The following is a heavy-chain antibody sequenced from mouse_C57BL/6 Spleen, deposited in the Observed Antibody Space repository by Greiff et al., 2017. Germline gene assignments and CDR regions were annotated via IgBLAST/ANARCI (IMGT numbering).Heavy chain of an antibody. Sequence: LQESGPELVKPGASVKISCKASGYAFSSSWLNWVKQRPGKGLEGIGRIYPGVGDTNYNGKFKGKATLTADKSSSTAYMQLSSLTSEDSAVYFCASRYPYYFDYWGQGTTLTVSS. V-gene: IGHV1-82*01. CDR3: ASRYPYYFDY. D-gene: IGHD1-1*01. J-gene: IGHJ2*01. CDR1: GYAFSSSW. CDR2: IYPGVGDT.